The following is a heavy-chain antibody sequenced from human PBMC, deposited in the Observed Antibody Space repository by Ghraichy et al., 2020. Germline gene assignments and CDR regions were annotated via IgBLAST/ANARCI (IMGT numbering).Heavy chain of an antibody. D-gene: IGHD4-11*01. CDR2: IYYSGST. CDR3: AREVQSLYGMDV. CDR1: GGSVSSGSYY. V-gene: IGHV4-61*01. J-gene: IGHJ6*02. Sequence: SETLSLTCTVSGGSVSSGSYYWSWIRQPPGKGLEWIGYIYYSGSTNYNPSLKSRVTISVDTSKNQFSLKLSSVTAADTAVYYCAREVQSLYGMDVWGQGTTVTVSS.